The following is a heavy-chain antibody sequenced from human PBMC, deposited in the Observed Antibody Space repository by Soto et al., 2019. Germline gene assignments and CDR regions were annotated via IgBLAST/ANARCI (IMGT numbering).Heavy chain of an antibody. J-gene: IGHJ4*02. CDR3: ARHFDSSGYYPDY. V-gene: IGHV5-51*01. Sequence: PGESLKISCQGSGYRFTIYWIAWVRQMPGKGLEWVGVIYPGDSDVKYSPSFEGHITISVDRSDSTAYLQWTSLKASDTAMYFCARHFDSSGYYPDYWGQGTQVTVSS. D-gene: IGHD3-22*01. CDR1: GYRFTIYW. CDR2: IYPGDSDV.